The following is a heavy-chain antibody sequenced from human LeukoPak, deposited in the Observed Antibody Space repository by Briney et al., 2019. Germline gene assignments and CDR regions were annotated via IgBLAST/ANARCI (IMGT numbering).Heavy chain of an antibody. Sequence: SETLSLTCSVSDDSIISDYYWGWIRQSPGKGLEWIGSIFHTGDTYYNPSLKSRVTISMDMSKNVFSLKLTFVTAADTAVYYCTRDLELRWFYSWGQGTLVTVSS. V-gene: IGHV4-38-2*02. CDR2: IFHTGDT. J-gene: IGHJ5*01. CDR1: DDSIISDYY. CDR3: TRDLELRWFYS. D-gene: IGHD1-1*01.